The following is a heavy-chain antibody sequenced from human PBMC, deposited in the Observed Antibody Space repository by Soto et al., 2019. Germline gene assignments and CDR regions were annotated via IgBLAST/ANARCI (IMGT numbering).Heavy chain of an antibody. V-gene: IGHV3-33*01. Sequence: PGGSLRLSCAASGFTFSSYGMHWVRQAPGKGLEWGGVIWYDGSNKYYADSVKGRFTISRDNSKNTLYLQMNSLRAEDTAVYYCARNLGYCSGGSCYGVDYWGQGTLVTVSS. CDR1: GFTFSSYG. CDR3: ARNLGYCSGGSCYGVDY. CDR2: IWYDGSNK. D-gene: IGHD2-15*01. J-gene: IGHJ4*02.